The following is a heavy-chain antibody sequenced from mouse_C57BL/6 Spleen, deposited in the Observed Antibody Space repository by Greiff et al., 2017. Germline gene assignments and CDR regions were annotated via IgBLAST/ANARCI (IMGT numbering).Heavy chain of an antibody. D-gene: IGHD1-1*01. CDR3: ARKVGSSSFDY. Sequence: EVKLVESGGDLVKPGGSLKLSCAASGFTFSSYGMSWVRQTPDKRLEWVATISSGGSYTYYPDSVKGRFTISRDNAKNTLYLQMSSLKSEDTAMYYCARKVGSSSFDYWGQGTTLTVSS. CDR2: ISSGGSYT. J-gene: IGHJ2*01. V-gene: IGHV5-6*01. CDR1: GFTFSSYG.